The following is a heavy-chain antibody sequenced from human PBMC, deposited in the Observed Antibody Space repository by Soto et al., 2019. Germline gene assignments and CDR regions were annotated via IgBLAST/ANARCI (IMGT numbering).Heavy chain of an antibody. V-gene: IGHV1-2*02. CDR1: GYTFAAYY. CDR3: ARDPDYGDYWGYFFDS. Sequence: QVQLVQSGAEVKKPGASVNVSCKTSGYTFAAYYIHWIRQAPGQGLEWMGWINPTSGGTVYAQNFQDRVTMTRDTSISTAYMELRRLNSEDTAVYYCARDPDYGDYWGYFFDSWGQGTPVTVSS. CDR2: INPTSGGT. D-gene: IGHD4-17*01. J-gene: IGHJ4*02.